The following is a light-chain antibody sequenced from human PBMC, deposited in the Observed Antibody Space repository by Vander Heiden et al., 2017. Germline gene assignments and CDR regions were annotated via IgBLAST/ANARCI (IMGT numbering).Light chain of an antibody. V-gene: IGKV1-39*01. J-gene: IGKJ3*01. CDR2: AAS. CDR1: QYISSY. Sequence: DIQLPQSPSPLSAPLGDRVTIPCRTSQYISSYLNWYQQNPGKAPRLLIYAASSLQDGVLSKFSGSGSGTDVTLTITGLRPEDFATYYCQQSFIAPPYTFGPGTKVDFE. CDR3: QQSFIAPPYT.